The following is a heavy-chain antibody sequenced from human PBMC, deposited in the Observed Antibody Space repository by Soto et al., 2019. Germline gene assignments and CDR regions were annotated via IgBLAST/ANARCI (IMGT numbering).Heavy chain of an antibody. CDR2: IIPYYNTL. CDR3: ASGASRWYPYFFDS. V-gene: IGHV1-69*01. CDR1: EGTFNSYA. Sequence: QAQVVQSGAEVRKPGSSVKLSCKASEGTFNSYAIAWVRQAPGQGLEWMGGIIPYYNTLNYAQKFQDRVTITADDSTNTVFMELSSLRSDDTAGYFCASGASRWYPYFFDSWAQGNLVTVSS. D-gene: IGHD6-13*01. J-gene: IGHJ4*02.